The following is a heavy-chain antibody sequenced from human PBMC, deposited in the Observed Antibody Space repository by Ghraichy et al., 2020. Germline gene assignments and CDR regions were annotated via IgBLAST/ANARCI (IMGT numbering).Heavy chain of an antibody. CDR2: MFYNGKT. V-gene: IGHV4-39*01. D-gene: IGHD6-13*01. Sequence: PETLSLTCTVSGGSMSSGRLSWGWVRQSPGRGLEWIGNMFYNGKTYCNPSLKSRVTISGDLSQNQFSLNLTSVTAADTAVYYCARRGSWSLYYFDYWGQGVLVTVSS. J-gene: IGHJ4*02. CDR3: ARRGSWSLYYFDY. CDR1: GGSMSSGRLS.